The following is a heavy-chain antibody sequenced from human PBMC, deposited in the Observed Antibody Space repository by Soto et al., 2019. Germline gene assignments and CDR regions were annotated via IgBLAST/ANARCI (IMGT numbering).Heavy chain of an antibody. D-gene: IGHD6-13*01. J-gene: IGHJ6*02. V-gene: IGHV3-33*01. CDR2: IWYDGSNK. Sequence: RLVESGGGVVQPGTSLRLSCAASGFTFQNHAIHWVRQAPGKGLEWLVQIWYDGSNKYYAESVKGRFTISRDNSKNMVYLQMNSLTAEDTAVYYCARDGQQLAPYSLDVWGQGTTVTV. CDR3: ARDGQQLAPYSLDV. CDR1: GFTFQNHA.